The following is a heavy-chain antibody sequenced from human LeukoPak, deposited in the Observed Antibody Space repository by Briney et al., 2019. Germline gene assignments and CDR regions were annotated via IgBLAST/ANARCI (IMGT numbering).Heavy chain of an antibody. Sequence: ASVKVSCKVSGYTLTELSMHWVRQAPGKGLEWMGGFDPEDGETIYAQKFQGRVTMTEDTSTDTAYMELSSLRSEDTAVYYCATDGHGVLSPSGITGSGVLLGWGQGTLVTVSS. CDR1: GYTLTELS. D-gene: IGHD1-20*01. CDR2: FDPEDGET. CDR3: ATDGHGVLSPSGITGSGVLLG. J-gene: IGHJ4*02. V-gene: IGHV1-24*01.